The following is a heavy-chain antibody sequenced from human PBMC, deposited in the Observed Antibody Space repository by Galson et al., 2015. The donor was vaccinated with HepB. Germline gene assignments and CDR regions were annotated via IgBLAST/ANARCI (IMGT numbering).Heavy chain of an antibody. V-gene: IGHV3-33*01. D-gene: IGHD1-1*01. CDR3: ARYEQSMTTFDY. J-gene: IGHJ4*02. Sequence: SLRLSCAASGFTFSSYGMHWVRQAPGKGLEWVAVIWYDGSNKYYADSVKGRFTISRDNSKNTLYLQMNGLRAEDTAVYYCARYEQSMTTFDYWGQGTLVTVSS. CDR1: GFTFSSYG. CDR2: IWYDGSNK.